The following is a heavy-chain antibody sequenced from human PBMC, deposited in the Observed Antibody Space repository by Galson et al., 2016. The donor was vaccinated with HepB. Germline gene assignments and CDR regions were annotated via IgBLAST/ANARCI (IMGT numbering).Heavy chain of an antibody. CDR2: ISGSATTT. Sequence: SLRLSCAASGFTFSSYAMNWVRLAPGKGPEWVSAISGSATTTYYSDSVKGRFTISRDTFKSTLYLQMNSLRAEDTAVYYCAKDRGVGPDYYLDYWGQGTLVTVSS. CDR3: AKDRGVGPDYYLDY. V-gene: IGHV3-23*01. CDR1: GFTFSSYA. J-gene: IGHJ4*02.